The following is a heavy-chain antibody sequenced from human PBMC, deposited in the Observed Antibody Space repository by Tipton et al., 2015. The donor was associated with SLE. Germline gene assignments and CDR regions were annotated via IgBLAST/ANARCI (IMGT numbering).Heavy chain of an antibody. Sequence: TLSLTCAVYGGSFSGYYWSWIRQPPGKGLEWIGEINHSGSTNYNPSLKSRVTISVDTSKNQFSLKLSSVTAADTAVYYCARQTAGSSSGWFDPWGQGTLVTVSS. V-gene: IGHV4-34*01. D-gene: IGHD6-19*01. CDR2: INHSGST. CDR3: ARQTAGSSSGWFDP. J-gene: IGHJ5*02. CDR1: GGSFSGYY.